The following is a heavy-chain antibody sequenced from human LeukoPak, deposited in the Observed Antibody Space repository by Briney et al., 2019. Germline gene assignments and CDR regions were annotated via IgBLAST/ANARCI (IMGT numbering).Heavy chain of an antibody. CDR2: ISSNGGST. J-gene: IGHJ3*02. CDR3: ARGGGFGELLVAFDI. Sequence: PGGSLRLSCAASGFTFSSYAMHWVRQAPGKGLEYVSAISSNGGSTYYANSVKGRFTISRDNSKNTLYLQMGSLRAEDMAVYYCARGGGFGELLVAFDIWGQGTMVTVSS. D-gene: IGHD3-10*01. CDR1: GFTFSSYA. V-gene: IGHV3-64*01.